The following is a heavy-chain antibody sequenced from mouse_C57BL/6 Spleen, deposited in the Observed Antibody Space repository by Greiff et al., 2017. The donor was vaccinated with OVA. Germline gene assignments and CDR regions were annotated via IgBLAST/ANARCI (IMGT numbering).Heavy chain of an antibody. D-gene: IGHD5-2*01. CDR2: ISNLAYSI. CDR3: ASYSEYGGFAY. Sequence: EVMLVESGGGFVQPGGSLKLSCAASGFTFSDYGMAWVRQAPRKGLEWVAFISNLAYSIYYADTVTGRFTISRENAKNTLYLEMSSLRSEDTAMYYCASYSEYGGFAYWGQGTLVTVSA. J-gene: IGHJ3*01. V-gene: IGHV5-15*01. CDR1: GFTFSDYG.